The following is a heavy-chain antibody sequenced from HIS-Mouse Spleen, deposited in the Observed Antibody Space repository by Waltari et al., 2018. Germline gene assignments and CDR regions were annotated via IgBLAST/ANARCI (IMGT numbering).Heavy chain of an antibody. V-gene: IGHV3-33*06. CDR3: AKEGTGDPLDY. D-gene: IGHD7-27*01. Sequence: QVQLVESGGGVVQPGRSLRLSCAASGFTFSSYGMHWVRQGPGKGLEWVAVIWYDGSNKYYADSVKGRFTISRDNSKNTLYLQMNSLRAEDTAVYYCAKEGTGDPLDYWGQGTLVTVSS. CDR1: GFTFSSYG. CDR2: IWYDGSNK. J-gene: IGHJ4*02.